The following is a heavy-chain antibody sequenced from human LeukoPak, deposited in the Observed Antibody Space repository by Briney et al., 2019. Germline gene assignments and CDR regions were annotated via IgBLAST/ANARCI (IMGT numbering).Heavy chain of an antibody. Sequence: SETLSLTCTVSGGSIRSSYYYWGWIRQPPGKGLEWIGSVYDGGSTYYNPSLKSRVTISVDTSKNQFSLKLNSVTAADTAVYYCARHYGARGQGTLVTVS. CDR1: GGSIRSSYYY. D-gene: IGHD3-10*01. CDR3: ARHYGA. V-gene: IGHV4-39*01. J-gene: IGHJ4*02. CDR2: VYDGGST.